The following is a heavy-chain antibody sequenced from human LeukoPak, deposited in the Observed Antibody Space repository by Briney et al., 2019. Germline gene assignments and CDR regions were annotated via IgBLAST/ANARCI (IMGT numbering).Heavy chain of an antibody. J-gene: IGHJ4*02. CDR2: IYPGDSDT. CDR3: ARRGDYGDYGRSVDY. CDR1: GYGFTSYW. Sequence: GEPLKISFKGSGYGFTSYWIGWVRPMPGKGLEWMGIIYPGDSDTRYSPSFQGQVTISADKSISTAYLQWSSLKASDTAMYYCARRGDYGDYGRSVDYWGQGTLVTVSS. D-gene: IGHD4-17*01. V-gene: IGHV5-51*01.